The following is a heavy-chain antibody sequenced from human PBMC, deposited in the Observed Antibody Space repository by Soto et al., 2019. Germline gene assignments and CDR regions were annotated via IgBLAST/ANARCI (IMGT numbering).Heavy chain of an antibody. J-gene: IGHJ5*02. Sequence: QVQLQESGPGLVKPSQTLSLTCTVSGGSISSGGYYWSWIRQHPEKGLEWIGYIYHSGSTYYNPSLKRRVTISVDTSKNQCSLKASSFTAADTAVYYCAREAAGILNWFDPWGQGTLVTVSS. CDR3: AREAAGILNWFDP. CDR1: GGSISSGGYY. CDR2: IYHSGST. V-gene: IGHV4-31*03. D-gene: IGHD6-25*01.